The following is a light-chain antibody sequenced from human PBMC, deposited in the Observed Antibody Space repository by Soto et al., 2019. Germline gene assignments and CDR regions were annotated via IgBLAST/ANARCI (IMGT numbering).Light chain of an antibody. CDR3: QQYGSSPGT. CDR1: QSVSSSY. CDR2: GAS. J-gene: IGKJ1*01. V-gene: IGKV3-20*01. Sequence: EIVLTQSPGTLSLSPGERATLSCRASQSVSSSYLAWYQQKPGQAPRLLSYGASSRATGIPDRFSGSGSGTDFTLSISRLEPEECAVYYCQQYGSSPGTFGQGTNVELK.